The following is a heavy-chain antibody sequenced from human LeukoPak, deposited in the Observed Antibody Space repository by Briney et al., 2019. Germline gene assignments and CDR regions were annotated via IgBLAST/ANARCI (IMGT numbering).Heavy chain of an antibody. CDR1: GGSFSGYY. J-gene: IGHJ5*02. D-gene: IGHD2-15*01. CDR2: INHSGST. V-gene: IGHV4-34*01. Sequence: SETLSLTCAVYGGSFSGYYWSWIRQPPGKGLEWIGEINHSGSTNYNPSLKSRVTISVDTSKNHFSLKLSSVTAADTAVYYCARDRGYCSGGSCYYNWFDPWGQGTLVTVSS. CDR3: ARDRGYCSGGSCYYNWFDP.